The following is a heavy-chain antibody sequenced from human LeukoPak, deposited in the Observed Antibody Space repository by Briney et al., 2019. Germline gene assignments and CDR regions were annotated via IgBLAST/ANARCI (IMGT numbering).Heavy chain of an antibody. J-gene: IGHJ3*01. CDR3: STSTPPCYNHSSGYYSNSGPL. Sequence: GGSLRLSCTASGFTFSNVWMSWARQAPGKGLEWVGRIKRKTDGGTTDNAAPVKGRFTISRDDSKNTLYLQMNSLKIEDTAVYYCSTSTPPCYNHSSGYYSNSGPLWGQGTMVTVSS. CDR1: GFTFSNVW. V-gene: IGHV3-15*01. D-gene: IGHD3-22*01. CDR2: IKRKTDGGTT.